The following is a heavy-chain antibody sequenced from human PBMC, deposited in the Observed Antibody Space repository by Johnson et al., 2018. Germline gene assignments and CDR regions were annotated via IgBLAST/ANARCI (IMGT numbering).Heavy chain of an antibody. D-gene: IGHD6-13*01. Sequence: VQLQESGGGLVQPGRSLRLSCVGSGFTFGDYAMHWVRLGPGEGLEWVSGISWNSVSVGYAESVKGRFTISRDNAKNYLYLQMSSLGVEDTALYYCVKDLAGNYNYMDVLGRGTTVTVSS. CDR2: ISWNSVSV. V-gene: IGHV3-9*01. CDR3: VKDLAGNYNYMDV. J-gene: IGHJ6*03. CDR1: GFTFGDYA.